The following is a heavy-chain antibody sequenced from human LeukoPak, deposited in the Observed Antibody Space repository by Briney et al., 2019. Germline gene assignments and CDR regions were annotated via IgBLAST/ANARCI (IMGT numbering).Heavy chain of an antibody. CDR3: AKDRVYRGTTFDY. D-gene: IGHD1-1*01. CDR1: GFTFDDYG. Sequence: GGSLRLSCEASGFTFDDYGMHWVRQAPGKGLEWVSLISGDGGSTYYADSVRGRFTISRDNNKNSLYLQMNSLRTEDTALYYCAKDRVYRGTTFDYWGQGTLVTVSS. CDR2: ISGDGGST. V-gene: IGHV3-43*02. J-gene: IGHJ4*02.